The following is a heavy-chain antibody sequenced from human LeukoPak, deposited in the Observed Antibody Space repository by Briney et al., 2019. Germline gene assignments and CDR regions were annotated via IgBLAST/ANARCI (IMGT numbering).Heavy chain of an antibody. V-gene: IGHV3-23*01. CDR3: AKDRPNYYDSSGHYYRRDGDY. D-gene: IGHD3-22*01. Sequence: GGSLRLPCAASGFTFSSYAMSWVRQAPGKGLEWVSSVSGSGGYTYYAGSVKGRFTISRDNSENTLYLQMNSLRAEDTAIYYCAKDRPNYYDSSGHYYRRDGDYWGQGTLVTVSS. CDR2: VSGSGGYT. J-gene: IGHJ4*02. CDR1: GFTFSSYA.